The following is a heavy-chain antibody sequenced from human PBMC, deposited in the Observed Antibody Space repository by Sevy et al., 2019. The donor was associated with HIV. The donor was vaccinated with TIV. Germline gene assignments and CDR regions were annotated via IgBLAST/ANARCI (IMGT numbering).Heavy chain of an antibody. D-gene: IGHD6-13*01. CDR3: TRWKAAQSIFDY. Sequence: GGSLRLSCTASGFTIGDYCMSWVRQAPGKGLEWVAFLKSDVYGGTVDHVASVRGRFVISRDDSKTIAYLQMNDLKTEDTGVYYCTRWKAAQSIFDYWGQGALVTVSS. V-gene: IGHV3-49*04. CDR2: LKSDVYGGTV. CDR1: GFTIGDYC. J-gene: IGHJ4*02.